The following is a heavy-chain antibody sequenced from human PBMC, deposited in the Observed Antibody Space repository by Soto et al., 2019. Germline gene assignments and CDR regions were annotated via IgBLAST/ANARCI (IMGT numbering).Heavy chain of an antibody. CDR2: IIPIFGTA. CDR1: GGTFSSYA. V-gene: IGHV1-69*05. Sequence: VASVKVSCKASGGTFSSYAISWVRQAPGQGLEWMGGIIPIFGTANYAQKFQGRVTMTRDISIATAYMELSSLRSDDTAIYYCARMATFGSLNWFDPWGQGTLVTVSS. J-gene: IGHJ5*02. D-gene: IGHD3-16*01. CDR3: ARMATFGSLNWFDP.